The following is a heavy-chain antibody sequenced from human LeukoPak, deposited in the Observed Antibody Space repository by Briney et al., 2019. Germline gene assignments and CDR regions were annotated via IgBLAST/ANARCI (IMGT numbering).Heavy chain of an antibody. CDR1: GFTFSSYA. V-gene: IGHV3-33*08. CDR2: IWYGGSNE. D-gene: IGHD2-2*01. CDR3: ARGASARQDS. Sequence: GGSLRLSCAASGFTFSSYAMHWVRQAPGKGLEWVAVIWYGGSNEYYADSVKGRFTISRDNSKNTLYLQMNSLRAEDTAVYYCARGASARQDSWGQGTLVTVSS. J-gene: IGHJ4*02.